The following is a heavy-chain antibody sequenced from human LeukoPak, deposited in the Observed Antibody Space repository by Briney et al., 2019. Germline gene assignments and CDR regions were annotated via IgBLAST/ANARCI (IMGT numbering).Heavy chain of an antibody. D-gene: IGHD4-17*01. Sequence: PGGSLRLSCAVSGFRVSDYYMSWVRQAPGKGLEWLSYISSSGSTKYYADSVKGRFTISRDNAKNSLYLQMNSLRAEDTAVYYCARAYDYGEYYFYTMDVWGQGTTVTVSS. CDR1: GFRVSDYY. CDR2: ISSSGSTK. CDR3: ARAYDYGEYYFYTMDV. J-gene: IGHJ6*02. V-gene: IGHV3-11*04.